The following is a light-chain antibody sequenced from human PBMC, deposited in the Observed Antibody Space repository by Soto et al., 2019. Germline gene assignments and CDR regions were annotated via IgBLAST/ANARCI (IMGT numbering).Light chain of an antibody. Sequence: DLQMTQSPSSLSTSVGDRVTITCRASQGISTFLNWYQQKPGKAPRLLIYAASRLQSGVPARFSGSGVETDFTLTITSLQPEDFGIYYCQQSYALVRTFGGGTKVDIK. CDR1: QGISTF. J-gene: IGKJ4*01. V-gene: IGKV1-39*01. CDR3: QQSYALVRT. CDR2: AAS.